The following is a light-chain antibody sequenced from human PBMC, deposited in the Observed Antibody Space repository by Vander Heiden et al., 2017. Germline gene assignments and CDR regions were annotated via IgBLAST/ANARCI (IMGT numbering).Light chain of an antibody. Sequence: DIVWTQSPATLSFSPGERATLSCRASRSVSSYLAWYQQKPGQAPRLLIYDASNRATGIPARFSGSGSGTDFTLTISSLEPEDFAVYYCQQRSNWPLTFGGGTKVEIK. CDR1: RSVSSY. V-gene: IGKV3-11*01. CDR2: DAS. J-gene: IGKJ4*01. CDR3: QQRSNWPLT.